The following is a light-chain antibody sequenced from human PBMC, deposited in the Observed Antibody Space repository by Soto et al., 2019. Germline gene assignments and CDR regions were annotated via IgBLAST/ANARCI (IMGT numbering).Light chain of an antibody. J-gene: IGKJ4*01. CDR2: AIS. CDR3: QQQDNSHLT. CDR1: QSVNSKY. V-gene: IGKV3-20*01. Sequence: EVVLTQSPGTLSLSPGERATLSCRASQSVNSKYLAWYQQKPGQAPRLLMYAISSRAAGIPDRFSGSGSGTDFTLTIRRLEPEDLAIHYCQQQDNSHLTFGGGTKVEI.